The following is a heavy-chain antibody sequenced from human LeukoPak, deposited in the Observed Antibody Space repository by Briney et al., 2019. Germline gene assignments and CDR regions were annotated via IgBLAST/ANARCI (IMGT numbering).Heavy chain of an antibody. V-gene: IGHV4-59*08. J-gene: IGHJ4*02. CDR1: GGSISNKY. Sequence: SETLSLTCTVSGGSISNKYWSWIRQPPGKGLEWIGYIYYSGSTNYNPSLKSRVTILVDTSKNQFSLKLSSVTAADTAVYYCARAVYRSSSYYFDYWGQGTLVTVSS. CDR3: ARAVYRSSSYYFDY. CDR2: IYYSGST. D-gene: IGHD6-6*01.